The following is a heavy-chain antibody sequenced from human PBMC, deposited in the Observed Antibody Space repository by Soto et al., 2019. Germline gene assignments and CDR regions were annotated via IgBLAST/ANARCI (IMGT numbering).Heavy chain of an antibody. J-gene: IGHJ4*02. D-gene: IGHD6-13*01. CDR1: GFTFDDYA. V-gene: IGHV3-9*01. CDR3: AKVRVSGAGTFGYFDY. Sequence: EVQLVESGGGLVQPGRSLRLSCAASGFTFDDYAMHWVRQAPGKGLEWVSGVSWNSGSIGYADSVKGRFTISRDNAKNSLYLHMNSLRTEDTALYYCAKVRVSGAGTFGYFDYWGQGILVTVSS. CDR2: VSWNSGSI.